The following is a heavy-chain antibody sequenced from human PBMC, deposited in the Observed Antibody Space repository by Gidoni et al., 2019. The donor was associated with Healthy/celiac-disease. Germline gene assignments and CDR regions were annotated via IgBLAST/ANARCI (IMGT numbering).Heavy chain of an antibody. V-gene: IGHV3-30*18. Sequence: QVQLVESGGGVVQPGRSLRLPCAASGFTFSSYGMHWVRQAPGKGLEWVAVISYDGSNKYYADSVKGRFTISRDNSKNTLYLQMNSLRAEDTAVYYCAKAGCSSTSCYAGRQWGQGTLVTVSS. CDR3: AKAGCSSTSCYAGRQ. D-gene: IGHD2-2*01. CDR2: ISYDGSNK. CDR1: GFTFSSYG. J-gene: IGHJ4*02.